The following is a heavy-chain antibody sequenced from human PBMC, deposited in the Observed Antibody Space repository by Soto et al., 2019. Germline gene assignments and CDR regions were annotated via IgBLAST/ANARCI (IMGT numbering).Heavy chain of an antibody. CDR2: ISYDGSNK. Sequence: SLRLSCAASGFTFSSYWMSWVRQAPGKGLEWVAVISYDGSNKYYADSVKGRFTISRDNSKNTLYLQMNSLRAEDTAVYYCAKDLLRMGYDSSGYPGPDWGQGTLVTVSS. CDR3: AKDLLRMGYDSSGYPGPD. CDR1: GFTFSSYW. V-gene: IGHV3-30*18. D-gene: IGHD3-22*01. J-gene: IGHJ4*02.